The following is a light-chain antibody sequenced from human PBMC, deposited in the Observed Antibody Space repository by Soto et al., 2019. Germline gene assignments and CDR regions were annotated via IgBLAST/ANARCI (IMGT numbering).Light chain of an antibody. J-gene: IGKJ1*01. CDR2: KAS. CDR3: QHYASFSGT. V-gene: IGKV1-5*03. Sequence: DIQMTQSPSTLSASVGDRVIITCRASQSISNWLAWYQQKPGKAPNLLIYKASSLKSGVPSRFSGSGSGTEFTLTISSLQPDDFATYYCQHYASFSGTFGQGTKVDIK. CDR1: QSISNW.